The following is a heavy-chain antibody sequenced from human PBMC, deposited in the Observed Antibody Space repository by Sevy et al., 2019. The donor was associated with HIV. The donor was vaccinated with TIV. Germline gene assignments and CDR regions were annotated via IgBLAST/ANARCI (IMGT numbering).Heavy chain of an antibody. Sequence: GGSLRLSCSTFGFTFGNYGMHWVRQAPGRGLEWVAAIFSDGNNQYYADSVKGRVTISRDNSKNILYLQMNSLRADDTGMYYCARESGSGWYVDSWGRGTLVTVSS. CDR1: GFTFGNYG. CDR3: ARESGSGWYVDS. J-gene: IGHJ4*02. D-gene: IGHD6-19*01. CDR2: IFSDGNNQ. V-gene: IGHV3-33*08.